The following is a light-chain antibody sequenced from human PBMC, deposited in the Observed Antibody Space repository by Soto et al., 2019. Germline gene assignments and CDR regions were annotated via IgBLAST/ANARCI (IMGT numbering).Light chain of an antibody. Sequence: QSALTQPASVSGSPGQSITISCTGTNSDVGSYNYVSWYQQHPGKAPKLMIYEVSNRPSGISNRFSGSKSGNTASLTISGLQAEDEAEYYCSSYSSTTTHVVFGGGTKLTVL. CDR3: SSYSSTTTHVV. CDR2: EVS. V-gene: IGLV2-14*01. CDR1: NSDVGSYNY. J-gene: IGLJ2*01.